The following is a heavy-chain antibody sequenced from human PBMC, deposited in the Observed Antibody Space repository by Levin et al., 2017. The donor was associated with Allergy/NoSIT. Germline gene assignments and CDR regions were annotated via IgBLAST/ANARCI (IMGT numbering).Heavy chain of an antibody. D-gene: IGHD1-1*01. CDR1: GYSISSGYY. Sequence: SETLSLTCTVSGYSISSGYYWGWIRQPPGKGLEWIGSIYHSGSTYYNPSLKTRVTISVDTSKNQFSLKLSSVTAADTAVYYCAGGLEPYYFDYWGRGTLVTVSS. V-gene: IGHV4-38-2*02. CDR2: IYHSGST. CDR3: AGGLEPYYFDY. J-gene: IGHJ4*02.